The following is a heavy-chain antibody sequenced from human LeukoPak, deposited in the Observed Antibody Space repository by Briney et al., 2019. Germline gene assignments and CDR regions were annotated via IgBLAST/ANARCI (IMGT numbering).Heavy chain of an antibody. CDR2: ISSSSSSI. D-gene: IGHD4-23*01. J-gene: IGHJ4*02. CDR1: GLTFSSYS. V-gene: IGHV3-21*01. CDR3: ARLGNAVDY. Sequence: GGSLRLFRAASGLTFSSYSMNWVRQAPGKGLEWVSSISSSSSSIYYADSVKGRFTISRDNAKNSLYRQMNSLRAEDTAVYYCARLGNAVDYWGQGTLVTVSS.